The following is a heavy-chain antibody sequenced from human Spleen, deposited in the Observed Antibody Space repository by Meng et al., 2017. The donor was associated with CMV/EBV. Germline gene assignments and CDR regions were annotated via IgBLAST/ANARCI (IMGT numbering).Heavy chain of an antibody. CDR2: IIPIFGTA. Sequence: SVKVSCKASGGTFSSYAISWVRQAPGQGLEWMGGIIPIFGTANYAQKFQGRVTITTDESTSTAYMELSSLRFEDTAVYYCATTSSSYFFDAFDIWGQGTMVTVSS. J-gene: IGHJ3*02. D-gene: IGHD1/OR15-1a*01. CDR3: ATTSSSYFFDAFDI. V-gene: IGHV1-69*05. CDR1: GGTFSSYA.